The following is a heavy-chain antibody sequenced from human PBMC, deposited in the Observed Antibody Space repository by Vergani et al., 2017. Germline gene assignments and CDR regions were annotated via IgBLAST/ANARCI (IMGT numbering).Heavy chain of an antibody. Sequence: EVQLLESGGGLVQPGGSLRLSCAASGFTFSSYAMSWVRQAPGKGLEWVSAISGSGGSTYYADSVKGRFTISRDNSKNTLYLQMNSLRAEDTAVYYCAKDFAQYSSSSDAVDIWGQGTMVTVSS. J-gene: IGHJ3*02. CDR1: GFTFSSYA. D-gene: IGHD6-13*01. V-gene: IGHV3-23*01. CDR2: ISGSGGST. CDR3: AKDFAQYSSSSDAVDI.